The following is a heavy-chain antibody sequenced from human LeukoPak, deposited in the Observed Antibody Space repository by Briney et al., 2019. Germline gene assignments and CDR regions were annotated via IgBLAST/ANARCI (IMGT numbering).Heavy chain of an antibody. V-gene: IGHV4-34*01. CDR1: GGSFSGYY. J-gene: IGHJ5*02. D-gene: IGHD1-1*01. CDR2: INHSGST. Sequence: PSETLSLTCAVYGGSFSGYYWSWIRQPPGKGLEWIGEINHSGSTNYNPSLKSRVTISVDTSKNQFSLKLSSVTTADTAVYYCARAEELERLGCWFDPWGQGTLVTVSS. CDR3: ARAEELERLGCWFDP.